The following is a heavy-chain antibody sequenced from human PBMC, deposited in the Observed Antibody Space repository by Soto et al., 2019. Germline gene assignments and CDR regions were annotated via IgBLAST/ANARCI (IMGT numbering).Heavy chain of an antibody. CDR2: ISAYNGNT. D-gene: IGHD2-15*01. CDR3: ARRRIVGVVDDDVFDT. Sequence: ASVKVSCKASGYTFTSYGISWVRQAPGQGLEWMGWISAYNGNTNYAQKLQGRVTMTTDTSTSTAYMELRSLRSDDTAVYYCARRRIVGVVDDDVFDTGGKGKMVTVSS. V-gene: IGHV1-18*01. J-gene: IGHJ3*02. CDR1: GYTFTSYG.